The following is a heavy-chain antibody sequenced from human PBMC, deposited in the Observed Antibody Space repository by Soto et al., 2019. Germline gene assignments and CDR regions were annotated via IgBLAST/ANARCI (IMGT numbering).Heavy chain of an antibody. CDR2: ISAST. Sequence: EMQLLESGGGLVQAGGSLRLSCAASGFTVSSYALNWVRQAPGKGLEWVSGISASTYYADSVKGRFTISRDTSKNTLYLQMNSLRAEDTALYFCAIRMYSTRWYYLDCWGQGTLVTVSS. V-gene: IGHV3-23*01. CDR3: AIRMYSTRWYYLDC. J-gene: IGHJ4*02. CDR1: GFTVSSYA. D-gene: IGHD6-13*01.